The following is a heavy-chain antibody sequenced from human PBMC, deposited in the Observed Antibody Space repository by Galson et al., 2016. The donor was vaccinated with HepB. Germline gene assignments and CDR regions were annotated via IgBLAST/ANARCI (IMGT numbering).Heavy chain of an antibody. CDR3: ARAELGLDS. J-gene: IGHJ4*02. D-gene: IGHD7-27*01. CDR2: IYGGTT. Sequence: TLSLTCTVSGTSLSSGGYYWTWIRQFPGQGLEWIGYIYGGTTSYNPSLKSRVVTSVDTSKHQFSLKLISVTAADTAIYYCARAELGLDSWGQGTLVTVSS. CDR1: GTSLSSGGYY. V-gene: IGHV4-31*03.